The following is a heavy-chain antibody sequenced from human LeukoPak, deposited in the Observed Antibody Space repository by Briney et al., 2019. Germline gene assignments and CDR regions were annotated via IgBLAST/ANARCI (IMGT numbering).Heavy chain of an antibody. Sequence: GGSLRLSCAASGFTVSSNYMGWVRQAPGKGLEWVSIIYSGGSTFYADSVKGRFTISRDNSKNTLYLQMNSLRAEDTAVYYCAKGGGFDWLNYYYMDVWGKGTTVIISS. CDR1: GFTVSSNY. CDR2: IYSGGST. CDR3: AKGGGFDWLNYYYMDV. V-gene: IGHV3-53*01. J-gene: IGHJ6*03. D-gene: IGHD3-9*01.